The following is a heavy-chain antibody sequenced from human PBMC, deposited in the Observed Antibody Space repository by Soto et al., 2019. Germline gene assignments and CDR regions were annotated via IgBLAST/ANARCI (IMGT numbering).Heavy chain of an antibody. CDR2: IAVGSGNA. J-gene: IGHJ4*02. CDR1: GFTSISSA. D-gene: IGHD3-22*01. Sequence: GASVKVSCKASGFTSISSAVQWVRQARGQRLEWIGWIAVGSGNANSAQKFQERVRITRDISTSTVYMDLSSLGSEDTAVYFCAADQGGSYYRLGYWGQGTLVTVS. V-gene: IGHV1-58*01. CDR3: AADQGGSYYRLGY.